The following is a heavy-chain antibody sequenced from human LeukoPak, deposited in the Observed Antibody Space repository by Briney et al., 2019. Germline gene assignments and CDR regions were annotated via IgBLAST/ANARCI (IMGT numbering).Heavy chain of an antibody. Sequence: NPGGSLRLSCAASGFTFSTSAMNWVRQAPGKGLEWIGEIYHSGSTNYNPSLKSRVTMSVDTSKNQFSLKLSSVTAADTAVYYCASTVADILTGYYNDYWGQGTLVTVSS. CDR1: GFTFSTSAM. V-gene: IGHV4-4*02. CDR3: ASTVADILTGYYNDY. J-gene: IGHJ4*02. CDR2: IYHSGST. D-gene: IGHD3-9*01.